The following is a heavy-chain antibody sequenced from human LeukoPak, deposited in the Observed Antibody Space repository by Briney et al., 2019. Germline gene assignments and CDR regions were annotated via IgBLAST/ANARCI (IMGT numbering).Heavy chain of an antibody. CDR1: GGSISSSSYY. Sequence: SETLSLTCTVSGGSISSSSYYWGWIRQPPGKGLEWIGSIYYSGSTYYNPSLKSRVTISVDTSKNQFSLKLSSVTAADTAVYYCARGPDGSGNADYWGQGTLVTVSS. V-gene: IGHV4-39*01. CDR3: ARGPDGSGNADY. J-gene: IGHJ4*02. D-gene: IGHD3-10*01. CDR2: IYYSGST.